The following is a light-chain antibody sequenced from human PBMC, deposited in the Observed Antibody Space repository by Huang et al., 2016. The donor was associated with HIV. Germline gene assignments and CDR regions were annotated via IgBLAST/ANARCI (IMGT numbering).Light chain of an antibody. V-gene: IGKV1-5*03. CDR2: SAS. CDR3: QQYNTYLYT. J-gene: IGKJ2*01. CDR1: QNINTW. Sequence: DIQMTQSPSTLSASVGDRVTITCRASQNINTWLAWYQQKPGKSPNLLIYSASSLQIGVPSRFTGSGSGTEFTLTITSLQPDDLGTYYCQQYNTYLYTFGQGTKLEI.